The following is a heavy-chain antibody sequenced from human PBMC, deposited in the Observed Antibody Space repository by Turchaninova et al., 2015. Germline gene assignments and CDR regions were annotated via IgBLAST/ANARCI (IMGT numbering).Heavy chain of an antibody. Sequence: EVQLVESGGGLVQPGGSLRLSWAASGFTFSNYFMAWVRQAPGKGLECVANIKQDGSAKYYVDSVKGRFTISRDNAKSSLYLQMSGLRAEDTAVYFCAGGLGWLIDLWGRGTLVTVSS. D-gene: IGHD3-3*01. CDR3: AGGLGWLIDL. J-gene: IGHJ2*01. V-gene: IGHV3-7*01. CDR1: GFTFSNYF. CDR2: IKQDGSAK.